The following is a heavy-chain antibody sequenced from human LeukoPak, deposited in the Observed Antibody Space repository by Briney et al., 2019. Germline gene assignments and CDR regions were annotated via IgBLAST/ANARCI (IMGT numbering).Heavy chain of an antibody. CDR2: IRYDGSNK. CDR3: AKDTETYGSGSYFDY. Sequence: PGGSLRLSCAASGFTFSSYGMHWVRQAPGKGLEWVAFIRYDGSNKYYADSVKGRFTISRDNSKNTLYLQMNSLRAEDTAVYYCAKDTETYGSGSYFDYWGQGTLVTVSS. D-gene: IGHD3-10*01. J-gene: IGHJ4*02. CDR1: GFTFSSYG. V-gene: IGHV3-30*02.